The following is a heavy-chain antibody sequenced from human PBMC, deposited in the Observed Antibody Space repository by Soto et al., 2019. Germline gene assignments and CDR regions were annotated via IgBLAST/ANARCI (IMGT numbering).Heavy chain of an antibody. J-gene: IGHJ4*02. D-gene: IGHD6-25*01. CDR1: GFTFSSSW. CDR2: IKQDGSEK. V-gene: IGHV3-7*03. CDR3: ARLYSSGLGY. Sequence: GGSLRLSCAASGFTFSSSWMSWVRQAPGKGLEWVANIKQDGSEKYYVDSVKGRFTISRDNAKNSLYLQMNSLRAEDTAVYYCARLYSSGLGYWGQGTLVTVSS.